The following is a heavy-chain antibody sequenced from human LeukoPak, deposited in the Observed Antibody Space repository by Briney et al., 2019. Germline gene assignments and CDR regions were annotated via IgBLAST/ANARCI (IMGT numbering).Heavy chain of an antibody. CDR1: GFTLSSYA. CDR2: ISGSGGST. V-gene: IGHV3-23*01. D-gene: IGHD4-11*01. J-gene: IGHJ6*02. CDR3: AKVLVTTPGYYYYGMDV. Sequence: GGSLRLSCAASGFTLSSYAMSWVRQAPGKGLEWVSAISGSGGSTYYADSVKGRFTISRDNSKNTLYLQMNSLRAEDTAVYYCAKVLVTTPGYYYYGMDVWGQGTTVTVSS.